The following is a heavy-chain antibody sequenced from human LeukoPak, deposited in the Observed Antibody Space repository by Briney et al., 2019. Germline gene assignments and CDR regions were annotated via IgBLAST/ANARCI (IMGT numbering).Heavy chain of an antibody. V-gene: IGHV3-30*04. D-gene: IGHD6-19*01. CDR3: ARDVMAVAGTLGFDC. CDR1: GFTFGSLG. Sequence: GGSLRLSCVAYGFTFGSLGMHWVRQAPGKGLDWVAVIAYGSDENYADSVKGRFTISRDNFKNTLYLQMNSLGPEDTAMYYCARDVMAVAGTLGFDCWGQGALVTVSS. J-gene: IGHJ4*02. CDR2: IAYGSDE.